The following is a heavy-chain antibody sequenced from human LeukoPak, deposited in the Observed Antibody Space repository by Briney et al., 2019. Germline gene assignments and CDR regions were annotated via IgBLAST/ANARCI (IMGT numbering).Heavy chain of an antibody. CDR1: GGTFSSYA. D-gene: IGHD1-26*01. CDR3: ARELYSGSYCELDY. Sequence: SSGQVSYKASGGTFSSYAISWVRQAPGQGLELMGGIIAFFDTANHAQKFHGRVTITADESTSTAHMELSSLRSEDTAVYYCARELYSGSYCELDYWGQGTLDTV. CDR2: IIAFFDTA. J-gene: IGHJ4*02. V-gene: IGHV1-69*01.